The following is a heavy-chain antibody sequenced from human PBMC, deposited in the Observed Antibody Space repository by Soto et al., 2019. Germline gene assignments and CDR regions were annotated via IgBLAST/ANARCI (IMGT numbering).Heavy chain of an antibody. Sequence: ASVKVSCKASGGTFSSYAISWVRQAPGQGLEWMGGIIPIFGTANYAQKFQGRVTITADESTSTAYMELSSLRSEDTAVYYCAREFKGYSYGPAFDYWGQGTLVTVSS. J-gene: IGHJ4*02. CDR2: IIPIFGTA. V-gene: IGHV1-69*13. CDR3: AREFKGYSYGPAFDY. CDR1: GGTFSSYA. D-gene: IGHD5-18*01.